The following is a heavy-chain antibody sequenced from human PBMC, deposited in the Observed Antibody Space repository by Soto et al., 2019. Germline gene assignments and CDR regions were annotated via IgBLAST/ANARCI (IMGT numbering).Heavy chain of an antibody. J-gene: IGHJ4*02. CDR1: GGSFSGYY. CDR3: ARGRTFWGSYRYTYFDY. Sequence: SETLSLTCAVSGGSFSGYYWSWIRQPPGKGLEWIGEINHSGSTNYNPSLKSRVTISVDTSKNQFSLKLSSVTAADTAVYYCARGRTFWGSYRYTYFDYWGQGTLVTVSS. CDR2: INHSGST. D-gene: IGHD3-16*02. V-gene: IGHV4-34*01.